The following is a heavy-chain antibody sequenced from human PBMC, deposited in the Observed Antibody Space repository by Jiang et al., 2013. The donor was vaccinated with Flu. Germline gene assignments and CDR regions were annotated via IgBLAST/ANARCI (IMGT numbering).Heavy chain of an antibody. CDR2: IYYSGST. CDR3: ARSAGPVYYFDY. J-gene: IGHJ4*02. Sequence: LLKPSETLSLTCTVSGGSISSYYWSWIRQPPGKGLEWIGYIYYSGSTNYNPSLKSRVTISVDTSKNQFSLKLSSVTAADTAVYYCARSAGPVYYFDYWGQGTLVTVSS. V-gene: IGHV4-59*01. CDR1: GGSISSYY.